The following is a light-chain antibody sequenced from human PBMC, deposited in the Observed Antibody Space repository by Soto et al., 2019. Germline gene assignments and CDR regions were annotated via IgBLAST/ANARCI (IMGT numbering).Light chain of an antibody. CDR2: EVN. J-gene: IGLJ1*01. CDR1: STDVGGYNY. V-gene: IGLV2-14*01. CDR3: GSYTSTDTPFV. Sequence: HSVKAQPCSVSGSPGHLITISCTGTSTDVGGYNYVSWYQHHPGKGPKLIIYEVNNRPSGVSDRFSGSKSGNKASLTISNLEAEDESDYYCGSYTSTDTPFVFGTGTKVTVL.